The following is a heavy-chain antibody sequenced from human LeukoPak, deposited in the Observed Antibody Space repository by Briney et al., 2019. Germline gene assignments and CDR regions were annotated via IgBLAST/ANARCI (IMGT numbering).Heavy chain of an antibody. Sequence: GSLRLSCAASGFTFSRYSMNWVRQAPGKGLEWVSSITSSSSYIYYADSVKGRFTISRDNAKNSLYQQMNSLRAVDTAVYYCARVRYDSSGYYSLSDYWGQGTLVTVSS. CDR1: GFTFSRYS. V-gene: IGHV3-21*01. D-gene: IGHD3-22*01. CDR3: ARVRYDSSGYYSLSDY. J-gene: IGHJ4*02. CDR2: ITSSSSYI.